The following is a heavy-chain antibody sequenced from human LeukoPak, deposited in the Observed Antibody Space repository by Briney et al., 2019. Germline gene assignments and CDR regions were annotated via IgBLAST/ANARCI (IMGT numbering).Heavy chain of an antibody. V-gene: IGHV1-46*01. D-gene: IGHD3-22*01. CDR2: INPSGGST. J-gene: IGHJ4*02. CDR1: GYTFTSYY. CDR3: ARSYYHESSDYYFPTDY. Sequence: ASVKVSCKASGYTFTSYYMHWVRQAPGQGLEWMGIINPSGGSTSYAQKFQGRVTMTRDMSTSTVYMELSSLRSEDTAVYYCARSYYHESSDYYFPTDYWGQGTLVTVSS.